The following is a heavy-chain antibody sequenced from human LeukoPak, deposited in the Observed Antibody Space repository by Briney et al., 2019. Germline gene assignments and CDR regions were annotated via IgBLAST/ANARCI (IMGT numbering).Heavy chain of an antibody. D-gene: IGHD4-11*01. J-gene: IGHJ5*02. CDR2: ITSNGRNT. V-gene: IGHV3-64*01. CDR3: AKVDYSQGPWFDP. CDR1: GFTFSSYA. Sequence: GGSLRLSCAASGFTFSSYAMHWVRQAPGKGLEYVSAITSNGRNTYYANSVKGRFTISRDNSKNTLYLQMNSLKAEDTAVYYCAKVDYSQGPWFDPWGQGTLVTVSS.